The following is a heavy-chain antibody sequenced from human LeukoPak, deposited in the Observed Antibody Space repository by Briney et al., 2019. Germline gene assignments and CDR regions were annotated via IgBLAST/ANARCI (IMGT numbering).Heavy chain of an antibody. D-gene: IGHD5-12*01. V-gene: IGHV4-31*03. Sequence: PSQTLSLICTVSGGSISSGGYYWSWIRQHPGKGPEWIGNIHYSGGTYGNPSLKSRATMSVDTSKNQFSLRLTSVTAADTAVYYRARDQGGYGSFDNWGQGTLVTVSS. J-gene: IGHJ4*02. CDR2: IHYSGGT. CDR3: ARDQGGYGSFDN. CDR1: GGSISSGGYY.